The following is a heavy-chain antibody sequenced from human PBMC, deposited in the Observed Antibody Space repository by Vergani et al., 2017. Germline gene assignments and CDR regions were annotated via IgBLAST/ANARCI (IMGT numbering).Heavy chain of an antibody. D-gene: IGHD3-10*01. J-gene: IGHJ4*02. CDR1: GGSISSGAFS. Sequence: QLQLQEPGSGLVKPSQTLSLNCAASGGSISSGAFSWGWIRQPLGRGLQLIGHISQGGSPDYNASFKSRVNISLDKSKNPFSLRLGSVTAADTAVYYCVRRNNVVREADYFDYWGQGTLVTVSS. V-gene: IGHV4-30-2*01. CDR3: VRRNNVVREADYFDY. CDR2: ISQGGSP.